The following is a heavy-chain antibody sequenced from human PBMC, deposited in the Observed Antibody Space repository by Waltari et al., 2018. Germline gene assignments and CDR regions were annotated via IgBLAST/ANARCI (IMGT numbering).Heavy chain of an antibody. CDR1: GYSISSGYY. V-gene: IGHV4-38-2*01. CDR3: ARRITIFGVDDY. D-gene: IGHD3-3*01. Sequence: QVQLQESGPGLVKPSETLSLTCAVSGYSISSGYYWGWIRQPPGKGLEWIGSIYHSGSTYYNPSLKSRVTISVDTSKNQFSLKLSSVTAADTAVYYCARRITIFGVDDYWGQGTLVTVSS. J-gene: IGHJ4*02. CDR2: IYHSGST.